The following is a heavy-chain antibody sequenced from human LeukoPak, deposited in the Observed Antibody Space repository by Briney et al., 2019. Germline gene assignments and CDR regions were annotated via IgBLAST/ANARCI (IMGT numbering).Heavy chain of an antibody. Sequence: SETLSLTCTVSGGSISSGSYYWGWIRQPPGKGLEWIGNIYHSGSTYYNPSFKSRVTISVDTSKNQFSLKLSSVTAADTAVYYCARVGVETYYYYYMDVWGKGTTVTVSS. J-gene: IGHJ6*03. CDR2: IYHSGST. CDR1: GGSISSGSYY. V-gene: IGHV4-39*07. CDR3: ARVGVETYYYYYMDV. D-gene: IGHD2-15*01.